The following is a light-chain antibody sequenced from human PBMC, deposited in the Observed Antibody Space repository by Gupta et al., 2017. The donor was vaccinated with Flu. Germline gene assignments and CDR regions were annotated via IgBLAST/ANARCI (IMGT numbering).Light chain of an antibody. V-gene: IGKV3-20*01. CDR2: GAS. CDR3: QRYALSPKT. J-gene: IGKJ1*01. CDR1: QSLPSTY. Sequence: EVVLTQSPGTLSLSPGEKVTLSCRASQSLPSTYVAWYQQKPGQSPKLLIFGASSRATGTPDRFSGGGSGTDFTLTISRLEPEDFAVYYCQRYALSPKTFGQGTKVEV.